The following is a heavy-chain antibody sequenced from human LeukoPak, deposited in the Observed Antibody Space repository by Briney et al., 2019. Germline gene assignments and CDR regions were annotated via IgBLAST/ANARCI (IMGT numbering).Heavy chain of an antibody. D-gene: IGHD3/OR15-3a*01. CDR2: ISAYNGNT. CDR1: GYIFTTYG. Sequence: ASVKVSCKASGYIFTTYGISWVRQAPGQGLEWMGWISAYNGNTKYAQMVQGRGTMTTDTSTRTAYMELRSLRFDDTAVYYCASGSYDFWSGYSDYWGQGTLVTVSS. CDR3: ASGSYDFWSGYSDY. J-gene: IGHJ4*02. V-gene: IGHV1-18*01.